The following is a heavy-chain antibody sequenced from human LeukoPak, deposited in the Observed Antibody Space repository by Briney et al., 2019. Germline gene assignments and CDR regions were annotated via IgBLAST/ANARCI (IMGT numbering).Heavy chain of an antibody. V-gene: IGHV3-33*01. CDR3: TSFEY. CDR1: GFTFSSRG. CDR2: IWYDGSNK. Sequence: GGSLRLSCVASGFTFSSRGMHWVRQAPGKGLEWVAVIWYDGSNKYYADSVKGRFTISRDNSKNTLYLEMSSLRAEDTAVYYCTSFEYWGQGTLVTVSS. J-gene: IGHJ4*02.